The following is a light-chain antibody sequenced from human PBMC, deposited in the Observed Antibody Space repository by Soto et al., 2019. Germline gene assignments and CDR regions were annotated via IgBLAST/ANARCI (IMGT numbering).Light chain of an antibody. CDR1: SSNIGINF. Sequence: QSVLTQPPSASGTPGQRVTISCSGSSSNIGINFVYWYQQLPGTAPKLLIYRNNQRPSGVPDRFSGSKSDTSASLAISGLRSEDEADYYCAAWDDSLSGHVVFGGGTKLTVL. CDR2: RNN. V-gene: IGLV1-47*01. J-gene: IGLJ2*01. CDR3: AAWDDSLSGHVV.